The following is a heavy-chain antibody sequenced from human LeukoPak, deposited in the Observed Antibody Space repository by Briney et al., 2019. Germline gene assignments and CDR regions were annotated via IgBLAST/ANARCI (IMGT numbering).Heavy chain of an antibody. Sequence: PSETLSLTCTGSGGSISNYYWTWLRQPPGKGLEWIGYIFHSGSTKYNPSLQSRVTISVDTSKNRFSLKLSSVTAADTAVYYCARHSPTYYDLDYWGQGTLVTVSS. V-gene: IGHV4-59*08. CDR1: GGSISNYY. CDR3: ARHSPTYYDLDY. D-gene: IGHD3-10*01. CDR2: IFHSGST. J-gene: IGHJ4*02.